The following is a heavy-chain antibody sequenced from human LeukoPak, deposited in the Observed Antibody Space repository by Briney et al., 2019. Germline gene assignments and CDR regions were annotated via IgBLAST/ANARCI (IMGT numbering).Heavy chain of an antibody. V-gene: IGHV3-21*01. CDR1: GFTVSSYS. CDR3: ARAANYDFWSGYYDVTMLAPLDY. CDR2: ISSSSSYI. D-gene: IGHD3-3*01. Sequence: GGSLRLSCAASGFTVSSYSMNWVRQAPGKGLEWVSSISSSSSYIYCADSVKGRFTISRDNAKNSLYLQMNSLRAEDTAVYYCARAANYDFWSGYYDVTMLAPLDYWGQGTLVTVSS. J-gene: IGHJ4*02.